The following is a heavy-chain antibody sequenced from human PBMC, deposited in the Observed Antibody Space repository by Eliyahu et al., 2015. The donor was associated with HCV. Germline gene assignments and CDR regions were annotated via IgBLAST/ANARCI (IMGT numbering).Heavy chain of an antibody. CDR1: GGSFSGYY. V-gene: IGHV4-34*01. J-gene: IGHJ3*02. Sequence: QVQLQQWGAGLLKPSETLSLTCAVYGGSFSGYYWSWIRXPPGKGLEWIGEINHSGSTNYNPSLKSRVTISVDTSKNQFSLKLSSVTAADTAVYYCARGGDYVWGTYRYTMFAFDIWGQGTMVTVFS. CDR3: ARGGDYVWGTYRYTMFAFDI. CDR2: INHSGST. D-gene: IGHD3-16*02.